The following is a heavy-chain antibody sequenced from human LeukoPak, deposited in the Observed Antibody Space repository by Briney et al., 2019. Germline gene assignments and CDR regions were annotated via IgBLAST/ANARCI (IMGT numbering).Heavy chain of an antibody. V-gene: IGHV1-8*01. J-gene: IGHJ4*02. D-gene: IGHD1-26*01. Sequence: WASVTVSCKASGYTFTSYDINWVRQAPGQGLEWMGWMNPNSGNTGYAQKFQGRVTMTRSTSINTAYMEMNSLTSEDTAVYYCARSSVGARRRIDYWGQGTLVTVSS. CDR1: GYTFTSYD. CDR2: MNPNSGNT. CDR3: ARSSVGARRRIDY.